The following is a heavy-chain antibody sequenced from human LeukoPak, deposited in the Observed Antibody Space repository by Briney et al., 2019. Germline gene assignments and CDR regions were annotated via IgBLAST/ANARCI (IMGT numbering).Heavy chain of an antibody. Sequence: GGSLRLSCAASGFTFSSYGMHWVRQAPGKGLEWVAVISYDGSNKYYADSVKGRFTISRDNSKNTLYLQTNSLRAEDTAVYYCATTYYYGSGSSGNWFDPWGQGTLVTVSS. CDR2: ISYDGSNK. CDR1: GFTFSSYG. CDR3: ATTYYYGSGSSGNWFDP. V-gene: IGHV3-30*03. D-gene: IGHD3-10*01. J-gene: IGHJ5*02.